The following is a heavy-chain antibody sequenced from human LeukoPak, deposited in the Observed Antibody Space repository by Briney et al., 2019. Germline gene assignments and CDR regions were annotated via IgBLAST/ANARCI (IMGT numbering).Heavy chain of an antibody. CDR1: GFTFSSYS. Sequence: GGSLRLSCAASGFTFSSYSMNWVRQAPGKGLEWVSSISSSSSYIYYADSVKGRFTISRDNAKNSLHLQMNSLRAEDTAAYYCARDSVDYYDSSGYPDYWGQGTLVTVSS. V-gene: IGHV3-21*01. D-gene: IGHD3-22*01. CDR3: ARDSVDYYDSSGYPDY. CDR2: ISSSSSYI. J-gene: IGHJ4*02.